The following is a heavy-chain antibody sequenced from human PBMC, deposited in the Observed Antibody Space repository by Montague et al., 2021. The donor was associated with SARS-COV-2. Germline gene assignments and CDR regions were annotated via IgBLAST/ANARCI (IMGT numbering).Heavy chain of an antibody. CDR1: GGSFSDYH. CDR3: ARGAPGY. V-gene: IGHV4-34*01. D-gene: IGHD1-1*01. Sequence: ETLSLTCAVYGGSFSDYHWTWIRQSPGLGLEWIGQINYGGSTXYNPSLRSRVTISIDTSKNQFSLKLTSATAADTAVYYCARGAPGYWGQGTLVTVSS. CDR2: INYGGST. J-gene: IGHJ4*02.